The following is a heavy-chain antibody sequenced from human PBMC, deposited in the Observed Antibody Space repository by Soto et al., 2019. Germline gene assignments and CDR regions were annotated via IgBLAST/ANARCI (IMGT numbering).Heavy chain of an antibody. J-gene: IGHJ3*02. Sequence: EVQLVESGGGLVQPGRSLRLSCAASGFTFGNYAMHWVRQAPGKGLAWVAGISWHRSNIGYADAVKVRFTISRDNAKNSPYVQMHRLSAEDRVMYCCAAGGGYSDVFDIWGQGTMVTVSS. V-gene: IGHV3-9*01. CDR3: AAGGGYSDVFDI. CDR1: GFTFGNYA. D-gene: IGHD5-18*01. CDR2: ISWHRSNI.